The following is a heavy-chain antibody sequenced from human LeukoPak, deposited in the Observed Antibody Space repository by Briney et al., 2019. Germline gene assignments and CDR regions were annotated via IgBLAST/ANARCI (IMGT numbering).Heavy chain of an antibody. V-gene: IGHV3-48*03. Sequence: GESLKISCAASGFTFSSYEMNWVRQAPGKGLEWVSYISSRGSTIYYADSVKGRFTISRDNAKNSLCLQMNSLRAEDTAVYYCARGGSGSPTDYWGQGTLVTVSS. CDR2: ISSRGSTI. D-gene: IGHD3-10*01. CDR1: GFTFSSYE. CDR3: ARGGSGSPTDY. J-gene: IGHJ4*02.